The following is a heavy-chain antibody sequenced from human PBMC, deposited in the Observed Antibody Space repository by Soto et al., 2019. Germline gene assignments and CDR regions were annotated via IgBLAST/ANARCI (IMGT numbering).Heavy chain of an antibody. CDR2: FDPEDGET. J-gene: IGHJ4*02. V-gene: IGHV1-24*01. D-gene: IGHD3-22*01. CDR3: ATDSEYDSSGYN. Sequence: ASVKVSCRVSGCTLTELSMHWVRQAPGKGLEWMGGFDPEDGETIYAQKFQGRVTMTEDTSTDTAYMELSSLRSEDTAVYYCATDSEYDSSGYNWGQGTLVTVSS. CDR1: GCTLTELS.